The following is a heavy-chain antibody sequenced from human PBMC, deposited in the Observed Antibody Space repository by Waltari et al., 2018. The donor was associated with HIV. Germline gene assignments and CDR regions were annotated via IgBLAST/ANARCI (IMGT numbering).Heavy chain of an antibody. CDR3: ARGQYYSMDV. V-gene: IGHV3-74*01. D-gene: IGHD3-10*01. CDR2: INRDGSTI. Sequence: EVQLVESGGGLVQPGGYLRLSCSASGFTFSSYWMHWVRQAPGKGLVWVSGINRDGSTIRYADSVKCRFTISRDNAKNTLYLQMNSLRAEDTALYYCARGQYYSMDVWGQGTTVTVSS. CDR1: GFTFSSYW. J-gene: IGHJ6*02.